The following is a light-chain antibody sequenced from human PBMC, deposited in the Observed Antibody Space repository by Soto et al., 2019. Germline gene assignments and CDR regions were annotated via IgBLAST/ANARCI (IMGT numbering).Light chain of an antibody. J-gene: IGLJ3*02. CDR3: SSYTSSSTVV. Sequence: QSALTQPASVSGSPGQSVTISCSGSSSDVGAYNYVSWYQRHPGKAPKLMIYDVTNRPSGVSHRFAGSKSGNTASLTIAGLQAEDEADYFCSSYTSSSTVVFGGGTKLTVL. CDR1: SSDVGAYNY. CDR2: DVT. V-gene: IGLV2-14*01.